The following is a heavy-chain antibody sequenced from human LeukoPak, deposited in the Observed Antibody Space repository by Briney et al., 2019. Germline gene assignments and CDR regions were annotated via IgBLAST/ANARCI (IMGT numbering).Heavy chain of an antibody. D-gene: IGHD4-11*01. V-gene: IGHV4-31*03. CDR3: ARGYSNVDY. Sequence: PSETLSLTCTVSGDSIDSYYWSWIRQHPGKGLEWIGYIYYSGSTYYNPSLKSRVTISVDTSKNQFSLKLSSVTAADTAVYYCARGYSNVDYWGQGTLVTVSS. CDR2: IYYSGST. CDR1: GDSIDSYY. J-gene: IGHJ4*02.